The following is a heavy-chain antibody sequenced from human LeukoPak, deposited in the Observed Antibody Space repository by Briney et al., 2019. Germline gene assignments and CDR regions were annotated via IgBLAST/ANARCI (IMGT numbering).Heavy chain of an antibody. D-gene: IGHD3-10*01. V-gene: IGHV1-24*01. Sequence: ASVKVSCKGSGYTLTELFMHWVRQAPGKGLAWMGGFDPKEGNRAYAQNFQGRFTMTEDTSSGTAYMELNSLRSEDTAVYYCTTREIVVEPAQTSMVRGVLWRSDFWGHGTLVTVSS. CDR1: GYTLTELF. CDR2: FDPKEGNR. J-gene: IGHJ4*01. CDR3: TTREIVVEPAQTSMVRGVLWRSDF.